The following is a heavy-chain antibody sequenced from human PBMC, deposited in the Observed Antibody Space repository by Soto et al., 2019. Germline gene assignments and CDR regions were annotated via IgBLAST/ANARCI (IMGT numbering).Heavy chain of an antibody. Sequence: SETLSLTCTVSGGSISGSGHYWGWVRQPPGKGLEWIASISYSGNTYYNPSLKSRVTISVDSSKSQISLKLSSMTATDTAVYYCARPLARKSSSSSFEYWGQGILVTVSS. V-gene: IGHV4-39*01. CDR3: ARPLARKSSSSSFEY. CDR2: ISYSGNT. J-gene: IGHJ4*02. D-gene: IGHD6-6*01. CDR1: GGSISGSGHY.